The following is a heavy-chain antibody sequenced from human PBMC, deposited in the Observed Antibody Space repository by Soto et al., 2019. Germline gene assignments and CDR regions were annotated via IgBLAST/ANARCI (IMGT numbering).Heavy chain of an antibody. D-gene: IGHD3-3*01. V-gene: IGHV4-59*01. J-gene: IGHJ4*02. CDR1: GGSISTSY. CDR3: ARDGSGHDFWDGPWYFDS. Sequence: QVQLQESGPGLVKPSETLSLTCTVSGGSISTSYWSWIRQPPGKGLECLGYVYYIGSTKYNPSLKNRVTISVDTSQNQFSLKLESVSAADTALYYCARDGSGHDFWDGPWYFDSWGQGTLVTVSS. CDR2: VYYIGST.